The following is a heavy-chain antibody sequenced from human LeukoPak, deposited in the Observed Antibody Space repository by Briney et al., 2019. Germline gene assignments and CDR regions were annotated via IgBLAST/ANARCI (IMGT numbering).Heavy chain of an antibody. J-gene: IGHJ4*02. Sequence: GGSLRLSCAASGFTFSSYAMHWVRQAPGKGLEWVAVISYDGSNKYYADSVKGRFTISRDNSKNTLYLQMNSLRAEDTAVYYCASYYDSSALDYWGQGTLVTVSS. V-gene: IGHV3-30*04. CDR3: ASYYDSSALDY. CDR2: ISYDGSNK. CDR1: GFTFSSYA. D-gene: IGHD3-22*01.